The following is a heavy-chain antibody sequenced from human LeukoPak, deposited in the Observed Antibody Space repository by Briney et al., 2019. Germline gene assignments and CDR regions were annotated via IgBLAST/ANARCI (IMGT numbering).Heavy chain of an antibody. D-gene: IGHD6-19*01. CDR2: INHSGST. CDR1: GGSFSGYY. CDR3: ARYSSGWYGGYYFDY. V-gene: IGHV4-34*01. J-gene: IGHJ4*02. Sequence: SETLSLTCAVYGGSFSGYYWSWIRQPPGKGLEWIGEINHSGSTYYNPSLKSRVTISVDKSKNQFSLRLNSVTAADTAMYYCARYSSGWYGGYYFDYWGQGTLVIVSS.